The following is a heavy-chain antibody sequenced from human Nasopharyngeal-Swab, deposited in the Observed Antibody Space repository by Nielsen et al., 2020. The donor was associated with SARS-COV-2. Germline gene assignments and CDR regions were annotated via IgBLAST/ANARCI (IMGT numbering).Heavy chain of an antibody. D-gene: IGHD3-22*01. Sequence: GESLKISCAASGFTFSSYWMSWVRQAPGKGLEWVANIKQDGSEKYYVDSVKGRFTISRDNAKNSLYLQMNSLRDEDTAVYYCARNYDSSGYYYGYDYWGQGTLVTVSS. CDR1: GFTFSSYW. J-gene: IGHJ4*02. CDR3: ARNYDSSGYYYGYDY. V-gene: IGHV3-7*02. CDR2: IKQDGSEK.